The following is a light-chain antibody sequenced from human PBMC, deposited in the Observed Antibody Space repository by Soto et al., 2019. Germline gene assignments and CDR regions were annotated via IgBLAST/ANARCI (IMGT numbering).Light chain of an antibody. J-gene: IGKJ1*01. Sequence: EIVLTQSPATLSLSPGQRATLSCRASQSVSNSLAWYQQKPGQAPRLIMSDASNRATGIPARFSGSGSETDFTLTISSLEPEDFAHDYCHQSSSWPRTVGRGTKVEIK. CDR3: HQSSSWPRT. CDR1: QSVSNS. CDR2: DAS. V-gene: IGKV3-11*01.